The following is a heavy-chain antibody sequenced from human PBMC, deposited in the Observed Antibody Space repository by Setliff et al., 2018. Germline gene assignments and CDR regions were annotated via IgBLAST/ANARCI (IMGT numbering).Heavy chain of an antibody. CDR3: AKENYYSYMDV. CDR1: GFSFDDYD. J-gene: IGHJ6*03. CDR2: INWNSGRI. Sequence: GGSLRLSCAASGFSFDDYDMNWVRQAPGKGLEWVSSINWNSGRIVYADSVRGRFTISRDNAKNSLYLQMNSLRPDDTALYYCAKENYYSYMDVWGKGTTVTVSS. V-gene: IGHV3-9*01.